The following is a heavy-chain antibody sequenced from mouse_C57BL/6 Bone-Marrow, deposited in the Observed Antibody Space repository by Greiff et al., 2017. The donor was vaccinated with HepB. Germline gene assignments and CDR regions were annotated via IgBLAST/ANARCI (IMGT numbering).Heavy chain of an antibody. CDR1: GYTFTSYW. CDR3: ARSASDGGSSLDY. Sequence: VQLQQPGAELVKPGASVKLSCKASGYTFTSYWMQWVKQRPGQGLEWIGEIDPSDGNTNYNQKFKGKATMTVDTSSSTAYMQLSSLTSEDSAVYDGARSASDGGSSLDYWGRGTTLTVSA. V-gene: IGHV1-50*01. CDR2: IDPSDGNT. J-gene: IGHJ2*01. D-gene: IGHD1-1*01.